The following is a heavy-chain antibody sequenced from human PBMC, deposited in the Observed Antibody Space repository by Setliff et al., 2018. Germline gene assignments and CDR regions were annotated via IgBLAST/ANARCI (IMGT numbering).Heavy chain of an antibody. V-gene: IGHV4-39*01. J-gene: IGHJ4*02. CDR2: IHYSGNT. CDR1: GFSINSGTHF. Sequence: LTCTVSGFSINSGTHFWGWIRQPPGKGLEWIGRIHYSGNTYYNASLKSRVIISVDTAQNQFSLSLSSVTAADTAVYYCARTGTYRYFDYWGQGTLVTVSS. CDR3: ARTGTYRYFDY. D-gene: IGHD1-1*01.